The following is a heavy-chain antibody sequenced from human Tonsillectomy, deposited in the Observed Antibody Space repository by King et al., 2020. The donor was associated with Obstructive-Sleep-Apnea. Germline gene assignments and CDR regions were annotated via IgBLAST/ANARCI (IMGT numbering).Heavy chain of an antibody. Sequence: QLVQSGGGLVQPGGSLRLSCAASGFTFSSYWMSWVRQAPGKGLEWVANIKQDGSEKYYVDSVKGRFTISRDNAKNSLYLQMNSLRAEDTAVYYCARGGPIDRLWFGESIWGVYYYGMDVWGQGTTVTVSS. V-gene: IGHV3-7*01. CDR1: GFTFSSYW. CDR2: IKQDGSEK. D-gene: IGHD3-10*01. J-gene: IGHJ6*02. CDR3: ARGGPIDRLWFGESIWGVYYYGMDV.